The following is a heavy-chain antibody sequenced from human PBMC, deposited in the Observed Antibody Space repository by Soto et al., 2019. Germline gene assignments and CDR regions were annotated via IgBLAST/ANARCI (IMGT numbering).Heavy chain of an antibody. CDR2: ISGSGGST. D-gene: IGHD2-21*01. CDR3: AKDGYCGGDCYSGYMDV. CDR1: GFTFSSYA. J-gene: IGHJ6*03. Sequence: GGSLRLSCAASGFTFSSYAMSWVRQAPGKGLEWVSAISGSGGSTYYADSVKGRFTISRDNSKNTLYLQMNSLRAEDTAVYYCAKDGYCGGDCYSGYMDVWGKGTTVTVSS. V-gene: IGHV3-23*01.